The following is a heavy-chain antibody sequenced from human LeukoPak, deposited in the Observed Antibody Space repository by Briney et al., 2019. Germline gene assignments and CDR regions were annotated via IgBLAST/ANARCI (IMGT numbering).Heavy chain of an antibody. CDR3: ARALWNSGYPFDY. J-gene: IGHJ4*02. CDR1: GYSFTSYA. CDR2: INAGNRNT. D-gene: IGHD5-12*01. Sequence: ASVKVSCKASGYSFTSYAMHWVRQAPGQRLEWMGWINAGNRNTKYSQMIQGRVTITRDASASTAYMELSSLRSEDTAVYYCARALWNSGYPFDYWGQGTLVTVSS. V-gene: IGHV1-3*01.